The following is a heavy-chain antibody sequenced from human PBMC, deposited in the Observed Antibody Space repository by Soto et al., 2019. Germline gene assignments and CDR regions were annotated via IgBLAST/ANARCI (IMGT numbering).Heavy chain of an antibody. CDR3: ARDLGGTYYAPVDY. CDR1: GYTFPSYG. CDR2: ISAYNGNT. J-gene: IGHJ4*02. D-gene: IGHD1-26*01. V-gene: IGHV1-18*01. Sequence: QVQLVQSGAEVKKPGASVKVSCKASGYTFPSYGISWVRQAPGHGLEWMGWISAYNGNTKNAQELQGRVTITTNTSTSTGCMELRSLRSDDTAVYYCARDLGGTYYAPVDYWGQGTLVTVSS.